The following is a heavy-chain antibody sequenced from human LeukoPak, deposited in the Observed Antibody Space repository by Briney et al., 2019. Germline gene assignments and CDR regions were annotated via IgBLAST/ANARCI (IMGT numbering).Heavy chain of an antibody. D-gene: IGHD3-3*01. Sequence: SETLSLTCAVSGYSISSGYYWGWIRQPPGKGLEWIGSIYHSGSTYYNPSLKSRVTISVDTSKNQFSLKLSSVTAADTAAYYCARPLRYYDFWSGYRQGAFDIWGQGTMVTVSS. CDR1: GYSISSGYY. CDR3: ARPLRYYDFWSGYRQGAFDI. J-gene: IGHJ3*02. CDR2: IYHSGST. V-gene: IGHV4-38-2*01.